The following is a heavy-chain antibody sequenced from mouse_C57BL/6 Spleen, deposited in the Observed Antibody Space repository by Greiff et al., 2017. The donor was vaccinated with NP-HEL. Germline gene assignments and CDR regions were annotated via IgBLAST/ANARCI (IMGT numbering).Heavy chain of an antibody. D-gene: IGHD2-2*01. J-gene: IGHJ4*01. CDR1: GFTFSDFY. Sequence: EVNLVESGGGLVQSGRSLRLSCATSGFTFSDFYMEWVRQAPGKGLEWIAASRNKANDYTTEYSASVKGRFIVSRDTSQSILYLQMNALRAEDTAIYYCARDRGVTTGAMDYWGQGTSVTVSS. CDR3: ARDRGVTTGAMDY. V-gene: IGHV7-1*01. CDR2: SRNKANDYTT.